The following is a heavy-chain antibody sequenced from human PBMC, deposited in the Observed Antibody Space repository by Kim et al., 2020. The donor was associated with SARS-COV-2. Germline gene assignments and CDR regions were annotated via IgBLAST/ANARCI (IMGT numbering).Heavy chain of an antibody. CDR3: ARGPDIVVVPAAIGATDFDY. Sequence: SETLSLTCTVSGGSISSSSYYWGWIRQPPGKGLEWIGSIYYSGSTYYNPSLKSRVTISVDTSKNQFSLKLSSVTAADTAVYYCARGPDIVVVPAAIGATDFDYWGQGTLVTVSS. CDR2: IYYSGST. J-gene: IGHJ4*02. CDR1: GGSISSSSYY. V-gene: IGHV4-39*07. D-gene: IGHD2-2*01.